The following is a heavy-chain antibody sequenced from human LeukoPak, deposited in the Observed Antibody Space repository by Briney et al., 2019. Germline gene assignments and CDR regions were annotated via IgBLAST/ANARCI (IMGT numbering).Heavy chain of an antibody. D-gene: IGHD6-13*01. CDR2: IYHSGST. CDR1: GGSISSGGYS. CDR3: ARSGSSWYDSGYD. V-gene: IGHV4-30-2*01. Sequence: SETLSLTCAVSGGSISSGGYSWSWIRQPPGKGLEWIGYIYHSGSTYYNPSLKSRVTISVDRSKNQFSLKLTSVTAADTAVYFCARSGSSWYDSGYDWGQGTLVTVSS. J-gene: IGHJ4*02.